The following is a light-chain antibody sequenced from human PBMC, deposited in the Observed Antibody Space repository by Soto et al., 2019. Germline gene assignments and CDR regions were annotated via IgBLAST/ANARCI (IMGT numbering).Light chain of an antibody. Sequence: EIVLTQSPGTLSLSPGERATLSCRASQSVSSSYLAWYQQKPGQAPRLLIYGASSRATGIPDRFSGSGSGKDFTLTISRLEPEDFAVFSCQQYGTSPFTFGPGTKVDIK. CDR1: QSVSSSY. CDR3: QQYGTSPFT. J-gene: IGKJ3*01. V-gene: IGKV3-20*01. CDR2: GAS.